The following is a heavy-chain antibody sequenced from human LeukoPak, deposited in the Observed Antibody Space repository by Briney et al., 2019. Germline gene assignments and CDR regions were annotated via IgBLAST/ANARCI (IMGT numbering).Heavy chain of an antibody. D-gene: IGHD2-21*01. CDR1: GFIFSNYA. V-gene: IGHV3-23*01. Sequence: GGSLRLSCAASGFIFSNYALMWVRQAPGKGLEWVSSITGRGDETFYSDSVKGRFSVSRDNSKSMLYLQMYSLGGEDTAIYYCAKGRASGLVDWLDPWGPGAQVTVSS. J-gene: IGHJ5*02. CDR2: ITGRGDET. CDR3: AKGRASGLVDWLDP.